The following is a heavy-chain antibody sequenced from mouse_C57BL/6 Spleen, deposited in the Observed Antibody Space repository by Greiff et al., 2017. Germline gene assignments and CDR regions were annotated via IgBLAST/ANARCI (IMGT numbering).Heavy chain of an antibody. V-gene: IGHV1-82*01. CDR1: GYAFSSSW. D-gene: IGHD5-1-1*01. CDR3: ARENTPHFDD. CDR2: IYPGDGDP. J-gene: IGHJ2*01. Sequence: VQLQQSGPELVKPGASVKISCKASGYAFSSSWMNWVKQRPGKGLEWIGRIYPGDGDPNYNGKFKGKATLTADKSSSTAYMQLRSLTSEDSAVYFCARENTPHFDDWGQGTTLTVSS.